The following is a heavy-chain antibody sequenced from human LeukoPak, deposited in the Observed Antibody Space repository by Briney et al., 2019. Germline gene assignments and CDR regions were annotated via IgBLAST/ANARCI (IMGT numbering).Heavy chain of an antibody. V-gene: IGHV4-59*01. J-gene: IGHJ4*02. CDR1: GGSISSYY. Sequence: SETLSLTCTVSGGSISSYYWSWIRQPPGKGLEWIGYIYYSGSTNYNPSLKSRVTISVDTSKNQFSPKLSSVTAADTAVYYCARGCSGGSCFDYWGQGTLVTVSS. D-gene: IGHD2-15*01. CDR2: IYYSGST. CDR3: ARGCSGGSCFDY.